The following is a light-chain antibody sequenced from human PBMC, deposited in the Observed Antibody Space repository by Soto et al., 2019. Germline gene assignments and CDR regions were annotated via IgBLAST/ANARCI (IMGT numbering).Light chain of an antibody. J-gene: IGKJ4*01. V-gene: IGKV3-15*01. CDR3: QQYNNWTLT. CDR2: GAS. CDR1: QSVSGN. Sequence: EIVMTQSPATLSVSPGERATLSCRASQSVSGNLSWYQQKPGQPPRLLIYGASTRATGIPARFSGSGSGTESPLTISSLQSEDFAVYYCQQYNNWTLTFGGGTKVEIK.